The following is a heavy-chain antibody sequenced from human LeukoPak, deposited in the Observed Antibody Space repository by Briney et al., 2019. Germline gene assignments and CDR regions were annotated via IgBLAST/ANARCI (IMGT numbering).Heavy chain of an antibody. CDR3: ARALIGYYFDY. V-gene: IGHV3-74*01. J-gene: IGHJ4*02. D-gene: IGHD2-8*01. CDR1: GFTFSSYW. Sequence: ESGGALVQPGGSLRLSYAASGFTFSSYWMHWVRQAPGKGLMWVSRIETDGSSTYYADSVKGRFTISRDNSKNSLYLQMNSLRAEDTAVYYCARALIGYYFDYWGQGTLVTVSS. CDR2: IETDGSST.